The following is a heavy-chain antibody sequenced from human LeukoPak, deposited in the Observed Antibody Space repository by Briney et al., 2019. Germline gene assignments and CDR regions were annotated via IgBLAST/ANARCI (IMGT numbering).Heavy chain of an antibody. D-gene: IGHD6-13*01. Sequence: SVKVSCKASGGTFSGDAISWARQAPGQGLEWMGRIVPIIGLANYAQKFQGRVTITADKSTSTAYMDLRSLRYEDTAVYYCARSVAAAGRTGSFDPWGQGTLVTVSS. J-gene: IGHJ5*02. CDR3: ARSVAAAGRTGSFDP. V-gene: IGHV1-69*04. CDR1: GGTFSGDA. CDR2: IVPIIGLA.